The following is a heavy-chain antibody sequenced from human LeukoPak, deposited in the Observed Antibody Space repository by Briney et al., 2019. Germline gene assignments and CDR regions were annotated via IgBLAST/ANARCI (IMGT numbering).Heavy chain of an antibody. Sequence: SETLSFTCTVSGGSISSSSYSWGWIRQPPGKGLEWIGSIYYSGSTCYNPSLKSRVTISVDTSKNQFSLKLSSVTAADTAVYYCARDLRGYSGYGQNDYWGQGTLVTVSS. CDR1: GGSISSSSYS. CDR3: ARDLRGYSGYGQNDY. D-gene: IGHD5-12*01. V-gene: IGHV4-39*07. CDR2: IYYSGST. J-gene: IGHJ4*02.